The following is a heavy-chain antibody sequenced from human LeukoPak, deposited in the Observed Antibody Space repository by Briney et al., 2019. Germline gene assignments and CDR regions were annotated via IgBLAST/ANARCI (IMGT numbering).Heavy chain of an antibody. D-gene: IGHD3-22*01. CDR3: AREAESMIVVVTINWFDP. Sequence: GGSLRLSCAASGFTFSSYAMHWVRQAPGKGLEWVAVISYDGSNKYYADSVKGRLTISRDNSKNTLYLQMNSLRAEDTAVYYCAREAESMIVVVTINWFDPWGQGTLVTVSS. V-gene: IGHV3-30-3*01. CDR2: ISYDGSNK. J-gene: IGHJ5*02. CDR1: GFTFSSYA.